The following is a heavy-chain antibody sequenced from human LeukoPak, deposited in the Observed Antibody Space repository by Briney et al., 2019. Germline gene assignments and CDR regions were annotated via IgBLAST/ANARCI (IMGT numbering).Heavy chain of an antibody. CDR2: LSASGGHT. CDR3: ARASCPGNDWRGCFDH. Sequence: GGSLRLSCGASGFTFSSYGMGWVRQAPGQGLEWVSALSASGGHTYYADSVKGRFTISRDNSKNTLYLQLNSLRVEDTAVYYCARASCPGNDWRGCFDHWGQGTLVTVSS. CDR1: GFTFSSYG. J-gene: IGHJ4*02. D-gene: IGHD3-9*01. V-gene: IGHV3-23*01.